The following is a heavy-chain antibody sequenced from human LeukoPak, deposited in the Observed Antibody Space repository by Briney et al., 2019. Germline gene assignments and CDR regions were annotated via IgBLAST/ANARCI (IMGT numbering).Heavy chain of an antibody. CDR2: IYYSGSI. D-gene: IGHD7-27*01. J-gene: IGHJ4*02. CDR1: GDSITRNTDH. CDR3: GRLNTDWGFLFDS. Sequence: SETLSLTCIVSGDSITRNTDHWGWVRQPPGKGLEWIGTIYYSGSIYYNQSLRGRVALSVDTSKNQFSLKLTSVTAADTAVYYCGRLNTDWGFLFDSWGQGTLVSVSS. V-gene: IGHV4-39*01.